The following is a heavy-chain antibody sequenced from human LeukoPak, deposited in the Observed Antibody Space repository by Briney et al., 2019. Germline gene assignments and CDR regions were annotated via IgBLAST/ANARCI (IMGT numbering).Heavy chain of an antibody. J-gene: IGHJ4*02. CDR2: ISSDGGNR. Sequence: GSLRLSCAASGFTFSSYAMHWVRRAPGKALEWVATISSDGGNRYYSDSVKGRFTISRDNSKNTLYLQMNSLRPEDTAVFHCARGRAVTGSTVIDYWGQGTLVTVSS. CDR1: GFTFSSYA. V-gene: IGHV3-30-3*01. D-gene: IGHD6-19*01. CDR3: ARGRAVTGSTVIDY.